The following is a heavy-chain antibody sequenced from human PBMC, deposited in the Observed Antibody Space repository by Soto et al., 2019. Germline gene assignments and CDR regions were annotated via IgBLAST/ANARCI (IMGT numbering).Heavy chain of an antibody. D-gene: IGHD3-22*01. J-gene: IGHJ6*02. CDR2: INPSGGST. CDR3: ATTRADSSFSNYYYGMDV. V-gene: IGHV1-46*01. CDR1: GYTFTSYY. Sequence: ASVKVSCKASGYTFTSYYMHWVRQAPGQGLEWMGIINPSGGSTSYAQKFQGRVTMTRDTSTSTVYMELSSLRSEDTAVYYCATTRADSSFSNYYYGMDVWGQGTTVTVSS.